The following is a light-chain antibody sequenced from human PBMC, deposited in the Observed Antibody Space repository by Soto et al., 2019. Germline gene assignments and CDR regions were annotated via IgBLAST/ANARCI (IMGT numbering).Light chain of an antibody. CDR2: GNS. CDR3: QSYDSRLSASGV. CDR1: SSNIGAGYD. V-gene: IGLV1-40*01. Sequence: QAVVTQPPSVSGAPGQRVTISCTGSSSNIGAGYDVHWYQQLPGTAPKLLIYGNSNRPSGVPDRFSGSKSGTSASLAITGLQAEDEADYYCQSYDSRLSASGVFGGGTKVTVL. J-gene: IGLJ2*01.